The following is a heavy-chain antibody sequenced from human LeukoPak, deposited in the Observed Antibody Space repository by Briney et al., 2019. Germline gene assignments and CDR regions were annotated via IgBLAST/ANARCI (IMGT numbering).Heavy chain of an antibody. D-gene: IGHD3-10*01. CDR1: GYTFTGYY. V-gene: IGHV1-2*02. CDR2: INPNSGGT. J-gene: IGHJ6*02. Sequence: GASVKVSCKASGYTFTGYYMHWVRQAPGQGLEWMGWINPNSGGTNYAQHFQGRVTMTRDTSISTAYMELSRLRSDDSAVYYCATSGMVRGMDVWGQGTTVTVSS. CDR3: ATSGMVRGMDV.